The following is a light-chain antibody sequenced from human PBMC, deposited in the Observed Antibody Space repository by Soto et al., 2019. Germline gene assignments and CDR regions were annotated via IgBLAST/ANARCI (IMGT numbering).Light chain of an antibody. CDR3: QQYNSYSWT. CDR2: DVS. J-gene: IGKJ1*01. CDR1: QSISLW. V-gene: IGKV1-5*01. Sequence: IQITQSPSTLSAFVGDRVTITCRASQSISLWLAWYQQKPGKAPRLLIYDVSTLESGVPSRFSGSGSGTEFSLTIKSLEPDDFATYYCQQYNSYSWTCGQGTK.